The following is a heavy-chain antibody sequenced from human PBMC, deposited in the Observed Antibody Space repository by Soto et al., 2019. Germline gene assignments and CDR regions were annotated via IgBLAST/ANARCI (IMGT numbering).Heavy chain of an antibody. CDR3: ARVYPLTDHDYSIIDY. Sequence: SETLSLTCAVYGGSFSGYYWSWIRQPPGKGLEWIGEINHSGSTNYNPSLKSRVTISVDTSKNQFSLKLSSVTAADTAVYYCARVYPLTDHDYSIIDYWGQGTLVTVSS. V-gene: IGHV4-34*01. CDR2: INHSGST. CDR1: GGSFSGYY. J-gene: IGHJ4*02. D-gene: IGHD4-4*01.